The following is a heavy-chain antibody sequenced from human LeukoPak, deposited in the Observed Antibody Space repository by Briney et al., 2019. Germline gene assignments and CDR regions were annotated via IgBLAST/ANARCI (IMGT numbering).Heavy chain of an antibody. CDR2: INPNSGGT. Sequence: GASVKVSCKASGYTFTGYYMHWVRQAPGQGLEWMGWINPNSGGTNYAQKFQGRVTMTRDTSISTAYMELSRLRSDDTAVYYCANGYSSSWYSFDYWGQGTLVTVSS. V-gene: IGHV1-2*02. D-gene: IGHD6-13*01. J-gene: IGHJ4*02. CDR3: ANGYSSSWYSFDY. CDR1: GYTFTGYY.